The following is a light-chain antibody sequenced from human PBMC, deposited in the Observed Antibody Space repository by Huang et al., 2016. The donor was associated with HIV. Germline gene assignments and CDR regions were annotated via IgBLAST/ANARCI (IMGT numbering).Light chain of an antibody. CDR2: WAS. Sequence: DIVMTQSPDSLAVSLGERATIKCKSSQSVFYNSNKKNYLAWYQKKPGQPPKQLIYWASIRESGVPDRFSGSGSGTDFTLTISSLQTEDVAVYYCHQYYNTRPTFGPGTKVEIK. CDR3: HQYYNTRPT. J-gene: IGKJ3*01. CDR1: QSVFYNSNKKNY. V-gene: IGKV4-1*01.